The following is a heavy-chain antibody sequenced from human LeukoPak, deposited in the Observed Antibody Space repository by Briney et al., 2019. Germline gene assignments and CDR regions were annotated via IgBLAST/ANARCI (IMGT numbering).Heavy chain of an antibody. CDR3: ARSSGCTLY. CDR2: ISGDGSSA. Sequence: GGSLRLSCAASGFTFSSYWMHWVRQAPGKGLVWVARISGDGSSAIHADSVKGRFTISRDNGKNTLYLQMNSLRAEDTAVYYCARSSGCTLYWGQGTLVTVSS. D-gene: IGHD2-15*01. CDR1: GFTFSSYW. V-gene: IGHV3-74*01. J-gene: IGHJ4*01.